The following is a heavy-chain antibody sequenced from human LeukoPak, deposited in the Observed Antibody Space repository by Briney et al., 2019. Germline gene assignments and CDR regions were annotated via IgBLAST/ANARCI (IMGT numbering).Heavy chain of an antibody. Sequence: GGSLRDSRAASGFIFSSYSMYWVRPAPGRGGAWVSSMTSSSSYIYYADSVKGRFTISRDNAKKSLHLQRNSLGADVTAVYYCESFLEAYCSGGSCYVWGQGTLVTGSS. CDR3: ESFLEAYCSGGSCYV. CDR2: MTSSSSYI. J-gene: IGHJ4*02. CDR1: GFIFSSYS. D-gene: IGHD2-15*01. V-gene: IGHV3-21*01.